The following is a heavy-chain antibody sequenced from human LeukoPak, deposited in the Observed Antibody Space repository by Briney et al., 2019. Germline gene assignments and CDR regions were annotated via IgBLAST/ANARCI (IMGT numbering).Heavy chain of an antibody. Sequence: GGSLRLSCAGSGFTVSSNYMSWVRQAPGKGLEWVSVIYSGGTTYYADSVKGRFTISRDNSKNTLYLQMNSLTAEDTAVYYCARDDLRAFDIWGLGTMVTVSS. CDR3: ARDDLRAFDI. V-gene: IGHV3-66*01. J-gene: IGHJ3*02. D-gene: IGHD5/OR15-5a*01. CDR1: GFTVSSNY. CDR2: IYSGGTT.